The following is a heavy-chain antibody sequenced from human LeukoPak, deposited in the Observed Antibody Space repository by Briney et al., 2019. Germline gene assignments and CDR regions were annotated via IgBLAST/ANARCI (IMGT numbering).Heavy chain of an antibody. CDR2: INPNSGGT. Sequence: ASVKVSCKASGYTFTGYYMHWVRQAPGQGLEWMGWINPNSGGTNYAQKFQGRVTMTRDTSISTAYMELSRLRSDDTAVYYCARVKVQLWLYYFDYWGQGTLVTVSS. J-gene: IGHJ4*02. V-gene: IGHV1-2*02. CDR1: GYTFTGYY. D-gene: IGHD5-18*01. CDR3: ARVKVQLWLYYFDY.